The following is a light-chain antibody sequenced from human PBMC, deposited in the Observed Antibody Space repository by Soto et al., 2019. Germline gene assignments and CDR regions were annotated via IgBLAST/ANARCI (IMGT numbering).Light chain of an antibody. CDR2: RTK. CDR1: RSNIGNNI. J-gene: IGLJ3*02. V-gene: IGLV1-44*01. CDR3: GAWDDTGSGRWV. Sequence: QSGLTQPPSASATPGQTITISCTGTRSNIGNNIVTWYQQLPGAAPKVVVYRTKQRPSGVPDRFSGSKSGTSASLAITGLQPEDEADYYCGAWDDTGSGRWVFGGGTKLTV.